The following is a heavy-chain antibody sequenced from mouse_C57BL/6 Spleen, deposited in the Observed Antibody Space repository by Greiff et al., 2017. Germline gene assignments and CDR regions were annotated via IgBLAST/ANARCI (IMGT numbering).Heavy chain of an antibody. CDR3: ARAPYYGSSLDY. J-gene: IGHJ2*01. CDR2: IDPSDSET. Sequence: QVQLQQPGAELVRPGSSVKLSCKASGSTFTSYWLHWVKQRPIQGLEWIGNIDPSDSETHYNQKFKDKATLTVDKSSSTAYMQLSSRTSEDSAVYYCARAPYYGSSLDYWGQGTTLTVSS. D-gene: IGHD1-1*01. CDR1: GSTFTSYW. V-gene: IGHV1-52*01.